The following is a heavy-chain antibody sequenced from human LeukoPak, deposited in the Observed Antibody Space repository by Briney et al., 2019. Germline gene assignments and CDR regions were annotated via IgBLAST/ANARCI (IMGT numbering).Heavy chain of an antibody. V-gene: IGHV3-74*01. CDR1: GFTFSSDW. J-gene: IGHJ5*02. CDR2: INSDGSST. Sequence: GGSLRLSCVVSGFTFSSDWMHWVRQAPGKGLVWVSRINSDGSSTSYADSVKGRFTISRDNSKNTLYLQMNSLTAEDTAVFYCAKDQGSSWYSLNWFDPWGQGTLVTVSS. D-gene: IGHD6-13*01. CDR3: AKDQGSSWYSLNWFDP.